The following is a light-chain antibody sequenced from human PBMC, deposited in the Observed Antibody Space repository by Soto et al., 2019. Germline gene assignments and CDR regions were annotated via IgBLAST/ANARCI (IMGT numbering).Light chain of an antibody. V-gene: IGKV3-15*01. J-gene: IGKJ5*01. CDR1: QSVGTN. Sequence: EIVMTQSPATLSVSPGERATLSCRASQSVGTNLAWYQQKPGQAPRLLIYGASTRATDIPARFSAGGSGTEFSLTISSLQSEDFVVYYCQQYNNWPPPITFGQGTRLEIK. CDR2: GAS. CDR3: QQYNNWPPPIT.